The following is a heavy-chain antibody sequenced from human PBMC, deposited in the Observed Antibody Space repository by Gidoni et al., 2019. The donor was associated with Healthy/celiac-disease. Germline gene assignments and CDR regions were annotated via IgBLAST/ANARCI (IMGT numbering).Heavy chain of an antibody. J-gene: IGHJ4*02. CDR1: GFTFSSHG. Sequence: QVQLVESGGGVVQPGRSLRLSCAASGFTFSSHGMHWVRQAPGKGLEWVAVISYDGSNKYYADSVKGRFTISRDNSKNTLYLQMNSLRAEDTAVYYCAKMAWVVVPAANLHFDYWGQGTLVTVSS. CDR3: AKMAWVVVPAANLHFDY. CDR2: ISYDGSNK. D-gene: IGHD2-2*01. V-gene: IGHV3-30*18.